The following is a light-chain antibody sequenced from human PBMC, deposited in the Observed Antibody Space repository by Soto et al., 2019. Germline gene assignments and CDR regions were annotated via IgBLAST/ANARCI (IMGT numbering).Light chain of an antibody. CDR3: SSYTSSSTLCV. CDR2: EVR. V-gene: IGLV2-14*01. CDR1: SSDVGGYNY. Sequence: QPALAQPASVSGSPGQSITISCTGTSSDVGGYNYVSWYQQHPGKAPKLIIYEVRNRPSGVSNRFSGSKSGNRASLTISGLQAEDEADYYCSSYTSSSTLCVFGTGTKVTVL. J-gene: IGLJ1*01.